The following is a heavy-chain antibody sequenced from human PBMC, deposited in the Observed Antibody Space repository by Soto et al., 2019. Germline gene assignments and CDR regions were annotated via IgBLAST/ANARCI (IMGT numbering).Heavy chain of an antibody. CDR3: AKWAYSSGYYSYFDY. Sequence: RLSCAASGFTFSSYAMSWVRQAPGKGLEWVSAISGSGGSTYYADSVKGRFTISRDNSKNTLYLQMNSLRAEDTAVYYCAKWAYSSGYYSYFDYWGQGTLVTVSS. CDR1: GFTFSSYA. CDR2: ISGSGGST. J-gene: IGHJ4*02. D-gene: IGHD3-22*01. V-gene: IGHV3-23*01.